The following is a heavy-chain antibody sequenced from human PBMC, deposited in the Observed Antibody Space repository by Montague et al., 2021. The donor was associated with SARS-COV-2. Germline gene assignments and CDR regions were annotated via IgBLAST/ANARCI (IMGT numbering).Heavy chain of an antibody. CDR3: ARAGGFYGYWSGYSSSAGFFDA. Sequence: SETLSLTCTVSGGSVSSYYWSWIRQSPGKGLQWLGYIYYSGSTDYNPSLKSRVTMSVDTSKNQLSLRLNSVTTADTAVYFCARAGGFYGYWSGYSSSAGFFDAWGRGILVTVSS. V-gene: IGHV4-59*02. J-gene: IGHJ5*02. D-gene: IGHD3-3*01. CDR2: IYYSGST. CDR1: GGSVSSYY.